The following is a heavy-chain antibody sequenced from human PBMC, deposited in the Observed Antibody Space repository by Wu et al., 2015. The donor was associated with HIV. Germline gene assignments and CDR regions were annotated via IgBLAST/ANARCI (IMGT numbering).Heavy chain of an antibody. CDR1: GYTFTSYG. Sequence: QVQLVQSGAEVKKPGASVKVSCKASGYTFTSYGISWVRQAPGQGLEWMGWISAYNGNTNYAQKLQGRVTMTTDTSTSTAYMLLRSLRSDDTAVYFCAREGGHGSGRSQYYYYGMDVWGQGTTVIVSS. CDR3: AREGGHGSGRSQYYYYGMDV. D-gene: IGHD3-10*01. J-gene: IGHJ6*02. CDR2: ISAYNGNT. V-gene: IGHV1-18*01.